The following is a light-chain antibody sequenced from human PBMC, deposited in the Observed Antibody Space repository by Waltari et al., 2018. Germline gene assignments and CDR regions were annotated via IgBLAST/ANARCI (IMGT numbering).Light chain of an antibody. Sequence: DIQMTPSPSTLSASVGDSVTITCRASQSISSWLAWYQQKPGKAPKLLIYKASSLESGVPSRFSGSGSGTEFTLTISSLQPDDFATYYCQQYNSYSYTFGQGTKLEIK. CDR1: QSISSW. V-gene: IGKV1-5*03. J-gene: IGKJ2*01. CDR3: QQYNSYSYT. CDR2: KAS.